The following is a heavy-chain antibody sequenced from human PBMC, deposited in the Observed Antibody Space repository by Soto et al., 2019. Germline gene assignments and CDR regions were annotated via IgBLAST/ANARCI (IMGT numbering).Heavy chain of an antibody. V-gene: IGHV4-34*01. Sequence: SETLSLTCAVYCGSFSGHSWTWIRQSPGKGLEWIGDINHSGRVNYSPSLKSRVTISLDTSKNQFSLQLNSVTPEDTAVYYCARSGPGGYIDCWGQGTLVTVSS. CDR2: INHSGRV. CDR1: CGSFSGHS. D-gene: IGHD3-22*01. CDR3: ARSGPGGYIDC. J-gene: IGHJ4*02.